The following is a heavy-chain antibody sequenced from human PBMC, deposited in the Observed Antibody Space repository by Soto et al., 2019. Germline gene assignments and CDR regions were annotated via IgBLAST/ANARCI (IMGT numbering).Heavy chain of an antibody. Sequence: QVQLLESGPGLVKPWETLSLTCTVSGGSISSYYWSWIRQSPGKGLEWIGYIYYSGSTKYNPSLQRGVTISVDTSKNQGSRKLTSVTAADTAVYYCARGRGHTAIAWYYWGEGTLVSVSS. V-gene: IGHV4-59*01. CDR3: ARGRGHTAIAWYY. J-gene: IGHJ4*02. CDR1: GGSISSYY. D-gene: IGHD5-18*01. CDR2: IYYSGST.